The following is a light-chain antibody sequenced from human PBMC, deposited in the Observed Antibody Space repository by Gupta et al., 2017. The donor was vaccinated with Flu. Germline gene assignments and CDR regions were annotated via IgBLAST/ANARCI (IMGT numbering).Light chain of an antibody. J-gene: IGKJ4*01. Sequence: IVLTQSPDTMSLSPGDRSTLSCRASQSVPNNYLAWYQQRPGQAPRLLISCASSRATGIPDRFIGSGSGTEFTLTISRLEPEDFAVYYCQQSGSTPFTFGGGTKVEIK. CDR2: CAS. CDR1: QSVPNNY. CDR3: QQSGSTPFT. V-gene: IGKV3-20*01.